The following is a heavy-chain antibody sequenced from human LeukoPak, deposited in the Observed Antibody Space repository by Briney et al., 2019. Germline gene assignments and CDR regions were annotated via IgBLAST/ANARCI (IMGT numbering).Heavy chain of an antibody. Sequence: GASLKVSCKASGYTFTSYGISWVRQAPGQGFEWMGWSSAYNGNTNYAQKLQGRVTMTTDTSTSTAYMELRSLRSDDTAVYYCARAPGYYDSSGYYYSDYWGQGTLVTVSS. D-gene: IGHD3-22*01. J-gene: IGHJ4*02. CDR3: ARAPGYYDSSGYYYSDY. V-gene: IGHV1-18*01. CDR2: SSAYNGNT. CDR1: GYTFTSYG.